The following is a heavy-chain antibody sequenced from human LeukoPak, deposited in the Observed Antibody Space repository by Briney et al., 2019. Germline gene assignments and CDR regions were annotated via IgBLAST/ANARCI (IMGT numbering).Heavy chain of an antibody. J-gene: IGHJ4*02. CDR1: GFTVSRNY. CDR3: ARANYQFDY. V-gene: IGHV3-53*01. D-gene: IGHD1-7*01. CDR2: LYSGGST. Sequence: PGGSLRLSCAASGFTVSRNYMNWVRQAPGKGLEWVSVLYSGGSTDYADSVKGRFTISRDNSKNTLYLQMGSLRAEDTAVYYCARANYQFDYWGQGTLVTVSS.